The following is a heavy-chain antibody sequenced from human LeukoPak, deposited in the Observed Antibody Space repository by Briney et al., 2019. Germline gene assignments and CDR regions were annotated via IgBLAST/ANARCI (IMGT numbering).Heavy chain of an antibody. D-gene: IGHD2-2*01. CDR2: TYYRSTWYN. J-gene: IGHJ5*02. CDR1: GDSFSSDTTA. V-gene: IGHV6-1*01. CDR3: ARRLTQYDCFDP. Sequence: SQTLSLTCAISGDSFSSDTTAWNWIRQSPSRGLEWLGRTYYRSTWYNDYAVSVRGRITVNPDTSKNQFSLHLNSVTPEDTAVYYCARRLTQYDCFDPWGQGILVTVSS.